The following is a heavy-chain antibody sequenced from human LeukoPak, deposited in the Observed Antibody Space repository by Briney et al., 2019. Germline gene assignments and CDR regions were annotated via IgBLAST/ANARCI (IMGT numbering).Heavy chain of an antibody. CDR2: IYPGDSDT. Sequence: GESLKISCKGSGYSFTSYWIGWVRQMPGKGLEWMGIIYPGDSDTRYSPSFQGQVTISADKSISATYLQWSSLKASDTAMYYCARRACDSSGYYSNWFDPWGQGTLVTVSS. J-gene: IGHJ5*02. CDR3: ARRACDSSGYYSNWFDP. V-gene: IGHV5-51*01. D-gene: IGHD3-22*01. CDR1: GYSFTSYW.